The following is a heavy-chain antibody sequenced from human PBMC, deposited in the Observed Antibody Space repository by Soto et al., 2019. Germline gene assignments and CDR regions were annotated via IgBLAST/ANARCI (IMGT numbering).Heavy chain of an antibody. J-gene: IGHJ6*02. CDR2: ISYDGSNK. V-gene: IGHV3-30*18. CDR1: GFTFSSYG. CDR3: AKGGFYDYVWGSYRYSAYGMDV. Sequence: PGGSLRLSCAASGFTFSSYGMHWVRQAPGKGLEWVAVISYDGSNKYYADSVKGRFTISRDNSKNTLYLQMNSLRAEDTAVYYCAKGGFYDYVWGSYRYSAYGMDVWGQGTTVTVSS. D-gene: IGHD3-16*02.